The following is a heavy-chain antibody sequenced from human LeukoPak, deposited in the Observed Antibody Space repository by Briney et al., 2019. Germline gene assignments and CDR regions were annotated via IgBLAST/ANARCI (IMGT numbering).Heavy chain of an antibody. D-gene: IGHD3-16*02. Sequence: GESLQISCQGSGYRFTTFWIGWVRQMPGKGLEWMGFIYPGDSDTRYSPSFQGQVTISADKSISTAYLQWSSLKASDTAIYYCARHPGVIVPIDYWGQGTLVTVSS. CDR3: ARHPGVIVPIDY. V-gene: IGHV5-51*01. CDR1: GYRFTTFW. CDR2: IYPGDSDT. J-gene: IGHJ4*02.